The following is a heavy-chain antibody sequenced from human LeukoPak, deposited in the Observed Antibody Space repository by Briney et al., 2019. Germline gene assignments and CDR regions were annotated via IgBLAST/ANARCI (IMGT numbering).Heavy chain of an antibody. J-gene: IGHJ4*02. CDR1: GFTFSSYS. Sequence: PGGSLRLSCAASGFTFSSYSMNWVRQAPGKGLEWVSSISSSSSYIYYADSVKGRCTISRDNAENSLYLQMNSLRAEDTAVYYCAREPMTGIDYWGQGTLVTVSS. D-gene: IGHD1-1*01. V-gene: IGHV3-21*01. CDR3: AREPMTGIDY. CDR2: ISSSSSYI.